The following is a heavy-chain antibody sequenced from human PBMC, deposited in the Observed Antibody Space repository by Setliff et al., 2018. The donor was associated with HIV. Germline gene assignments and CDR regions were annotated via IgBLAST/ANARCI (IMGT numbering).Heavy chain of an antibody. CDR1: GGSISSYY. D-gene: IGHD6-13*01. CDR3: ARGGSSWFKAFDI. Sequence: PSETLSLTCTVSGGSISSYYWSWIRQPPGKGLEWIGYIYYSGSTNYNPSLKSRVTISVDTSKNQFSLKLSSVTAADTAVYYCARGGSSWFKAFDIWGQGTMVTVSS. CDR2: IYYSGST. V-gene: IGHV4-59*12. J-gene: IGHJ3*02.